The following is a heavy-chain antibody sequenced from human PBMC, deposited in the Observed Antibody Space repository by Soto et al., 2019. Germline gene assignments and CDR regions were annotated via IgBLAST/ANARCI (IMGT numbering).Heavy chain of an antibody. CDR3: ARDPGPRPAAIRGLGWFDP. J-gene: IGHJ5*02. CDR2: INRDGSES. D-gene: IGHD2-2*01. V-gene: IGHV3-7*03. CDR1: GFTFSGYW. Sequence: EALLVESGGGLVQPGGSLRLSCAASGFTFSGYWMSWVRQAPGKGLEWVASINRDGSESHYVDSVKGRFTISRDNAKSSVYLQMKSLRAEGTAVYYCARDPGPRPAAIRGLGWFDPWGQGTLVTVSS.